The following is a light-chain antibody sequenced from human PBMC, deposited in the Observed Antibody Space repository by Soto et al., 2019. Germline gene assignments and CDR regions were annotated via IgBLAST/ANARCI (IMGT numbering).Light chain of an antibody. J-gene: IGLJ2*01. CDR2: EDN. CDR3: QSYASTPSVV. CDR1: SGSIASNY. V-gene: IGLV6-57*04. Sequence: NFMLTQPHSVSESPGKTVTISCTRSSGSIASNYVQWYQQRPGSAPTTVIYEDNQRPSGVPDRFSGSIDSSSNSASLTISGLKTEDEADYYCQSYASTPSVVFGGGTKLTVL.